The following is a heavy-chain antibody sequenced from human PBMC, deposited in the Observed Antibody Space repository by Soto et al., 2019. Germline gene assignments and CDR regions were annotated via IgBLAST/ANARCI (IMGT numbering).Heavy chain of an antibody. V-gene: IGHV1-3*01. CDR1: GYTFTSYA. CDR3: ARDQKRNNRNWFDP. J-gene: IGHJ5*02. CDR2: INAGNGNT. Sequence: ASVKVSCKACGYTFTSYAMPWVRQAPGQRLEWMGWINAGNGNTKYSQKFQGRVTITRDTSASTAYMELSSLRSEDTAVYYCARDQKRNNRNWFDPWGQGTLVTV.